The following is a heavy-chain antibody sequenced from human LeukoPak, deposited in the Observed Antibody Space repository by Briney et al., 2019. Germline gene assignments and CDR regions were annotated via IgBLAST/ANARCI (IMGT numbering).Heavy chain of an antibody. V-gene: IGHV3-23*01. CDR3: AKGSFGVVDNWFDP. D-gene: IGHD3-3*01. CDR2: ISGSGGNT. CDR1: GFTFSSYA. J-gene: IGHJ5*02. Sequence: PGGSLGLSCAASGFTFSSYAMSWVRQAPGKGLEWVSVISGSGGNTYYADSVKGRFTISRDNSKNTLYLQMNSLRAEDTALYYCAKGSFGVVDNWFDPWGQGTLVTVSS.